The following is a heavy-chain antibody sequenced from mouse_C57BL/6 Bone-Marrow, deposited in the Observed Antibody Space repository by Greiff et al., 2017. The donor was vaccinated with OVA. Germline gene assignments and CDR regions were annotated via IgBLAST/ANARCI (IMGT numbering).Heavy chain of an antibody. J-gene: IGHJ1*03. Sequence: EVMLVESEGGLVQPGSSMKLSCTASGFTFSDYYMAWVRQVPEKGLEWVANINYDGSSTYYLDSLKSRFIISRDNAKNILYLQMSSLKSEDTATYYCARDPLYYGRRTWYFNVWGTGTTVTVSS. CDR2: INYDGSST. D-gene: IGHD1-1*01. CDR3: ARDPLYYGRRTWYFNV. CDR1: GFTFSDYY. V-gene: IGHV5-16*01.